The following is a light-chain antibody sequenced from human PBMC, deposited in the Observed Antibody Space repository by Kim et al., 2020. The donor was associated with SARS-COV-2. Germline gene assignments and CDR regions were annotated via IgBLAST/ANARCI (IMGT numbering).Light chain of an antibody. Sequence: EIVLTQSPGTLSMSPGERATLSCRASQSVTSSYLAWYQQKPGQGPRLLIYGASSRATGIPDRFSGSGSGTDFTLTISRLEPEDFAVYYCQQYGSSPTFGQGTRLDIK. CDR3: QQYGSSPT. V-gene: IGKV3-20*01. J-gene: IGKJ5*01. CDR1: QSVTSSY. CDR2: GAS.